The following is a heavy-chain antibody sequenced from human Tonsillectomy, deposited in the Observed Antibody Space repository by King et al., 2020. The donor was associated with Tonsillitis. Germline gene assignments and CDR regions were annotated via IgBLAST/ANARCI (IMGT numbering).Heavy chain of an antibody. CDR3: AKLAMIVVVISWEVDAFDI. V-gene: IGHV3-23*04. J-gene: IGHJ3*02. Sequence: VQLVESGGGLVQPGGSLRLSCAASGFTFSSYAMSWVRQAPGKGLEWVSAISVSGGSTYYADSVKGRFTISRDNSKNTLYLQMNSLRAEDTAVYYCAKLAMIVVVISWEVDAFDIWGQGTMVTVSS. CDR1: GFTFSSYA. CDR2: ISVSGGST. D-gene: IGHD3-22*01.